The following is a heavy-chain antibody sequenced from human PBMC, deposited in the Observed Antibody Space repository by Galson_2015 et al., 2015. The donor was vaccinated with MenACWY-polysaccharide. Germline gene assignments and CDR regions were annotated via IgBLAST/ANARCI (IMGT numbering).Heavy chain of an antibody. D-gene: IGHD4-11*01. CDR1: GFTFSGSA. Sequence: SLRLSCAASGFTFSGSAMTWVRQAPGKGLEWVSSISANTRSTYYADSVKGRFIISSDNSKNPLYLQMNSLRADDTAVYYCAKLSVGGYLNYRMDFWGQGTLVTVSS. CDR2: ISANTRST. CDR3: AKLSVGGYLNYRMDF. V-gene: IGHV3-23*01. J-gene: IGHJ4*02.